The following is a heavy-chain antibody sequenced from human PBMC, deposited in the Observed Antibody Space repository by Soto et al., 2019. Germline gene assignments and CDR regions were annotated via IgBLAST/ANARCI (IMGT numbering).Heavy chain of an antibody. J-gene: IGHJ6*02. CDR3: AKERSLVVTAMDV. CDR1: GFTFSSYD. Sequence: EVQLLESGGGLVQPGGSLRLSCAASGFTFSSYDMSWVRQAPGKGLEWVSVISGSGGSTYYADSVKGRFTISRDNSKNTLYLQMNSLRAEDTAVYYCAKERSLVVTAMDVWGQGPTVTVSS. CDR2: ISGSGGST. V-gene: IGHV3-23*01. D-gene: IGHD2-21*02.